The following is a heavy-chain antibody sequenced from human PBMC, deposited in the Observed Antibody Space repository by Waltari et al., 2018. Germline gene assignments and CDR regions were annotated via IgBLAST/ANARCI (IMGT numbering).Heavy chain of an antibody. V-gene: IGHV4-61*02. CDR3: AREGEYCSDGYCYSLDH. CDR1: GGSINDPSYW. D-gene: IGHD2-15*01. CDR2: IYASVFT. J-gene: IGHJ4*02. Sequence: QVQLQESGPGLVNPSQTLSLTCRVSGGSINDPSYWWSWLRQPAGKGLAWIGRIYASVFTNYSPSLESRLTISADTSKNQISLILTSVTAADTAVYYCAREGEYCSDGYCYSLDHWGQGTLVTVSS.